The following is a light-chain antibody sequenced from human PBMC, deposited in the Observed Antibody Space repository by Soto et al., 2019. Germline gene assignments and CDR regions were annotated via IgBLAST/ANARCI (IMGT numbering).Light chain of an antibody. CDR3: MQAVESPLT. CDR1: QSLLYSNGYNY. CDR2: LGS. V-gene: IGKV2-28*01. J-gene: IGKJ4*01. Sequence: DIVMTQSPLSLPVTPGEPASISCRSSQSLLYSNGYNYLDWYLQKPGQSPQLLIYLGSNRASGVHDRFSGSGSGTDFTLKISRVEAEDVGVYYCMQAVESPLTFGGGTKLEIK.